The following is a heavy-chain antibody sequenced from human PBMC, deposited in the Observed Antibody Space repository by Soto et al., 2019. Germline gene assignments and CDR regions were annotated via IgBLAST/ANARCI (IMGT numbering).Heavy chain of an antibody. CDR1: AFTFSSYE. V-gene: IGHV3-48*03. D-gene: IGHD3-3*01. CDR3: ARALDFWSGYVSD. CDR2: ISRGGTTI. J-gene: IGHJ4*02. Sequence: GGSLRLSCAASAFTFSSYEMNWVRPAAGKGLEWVSYISRGGTTIYYADSVNGRFTISRDNAKNSLDRQMNSLRADDTATHHCARALDFWSGYVSDWGQGTLVTSPQ.